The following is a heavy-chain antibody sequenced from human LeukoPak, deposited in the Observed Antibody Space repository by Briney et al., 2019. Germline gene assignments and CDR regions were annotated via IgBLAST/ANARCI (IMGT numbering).Heavy chain of an antibody. CDR1: GFTFSSYW. Sequence: PGGSLRLSCAASGFTFSSYWMHWVRQAPGKGLVWVSRINSDGSSTSYADSVKGRFTISRDNAKNTLYLQMNSLRAEDTAVYYCAREGGSSWYLFDYWGQGTLVTVSS. V-gene: IGHV3-74*01. D-gene: IGHD6-13*01. J-gene: IGHJ4*02. CDR2: INSDGSST. CDR3: AREGGSSWYLFDY.